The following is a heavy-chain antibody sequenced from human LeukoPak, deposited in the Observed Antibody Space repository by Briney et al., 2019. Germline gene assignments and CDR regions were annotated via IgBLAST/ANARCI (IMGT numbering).Heavy chain of an antibody. Sequence: GASVEVSCKASGYTFTGYYMHWVRQAPGQGLEWMGWINPNSGGTNYAQKFQGRVTMTRDTSISTAYMELSRLRSDDTAVYYCALLAVGSVVPAAATGDYWGQGTLVTVSS. CDR3: ALLAVGSVVPAAATGDY. CDR1: GYTFTGYY. CDR2: INPNSGGT. V-gene: IGHV1-2*02. J-gene: IGHJ4*02. D-gene: IGHD2-2*01.